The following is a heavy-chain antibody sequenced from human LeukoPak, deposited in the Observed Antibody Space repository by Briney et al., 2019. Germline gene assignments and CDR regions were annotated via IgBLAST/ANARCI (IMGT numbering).Heavy chain of an antibody. CDR1: GFTFSSYA. J-gene: IGHJ6*02. Sequence: PGGSLRLSCAASGFTFSSYAMSWVRQAPGKGLEWVSDISGSGGYTYYADSVKGRFTISRDNSKNTLYLQMNSLRVEGTAEYHCAKGRGEYYHYGMDVWGQGTTVTVSS. D-gene: IGHD5-24*01. CDR3: AKGRGEYYHYGMDV. CDR2: ISGSGGYT. V-gene: IGHV3-23*01.